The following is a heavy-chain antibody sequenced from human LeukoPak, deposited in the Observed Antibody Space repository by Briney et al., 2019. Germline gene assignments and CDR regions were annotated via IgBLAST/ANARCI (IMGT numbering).Heavy chain of an antibody. CDR1: GGTFSSYA. Sequence: SVKVSCKASGGTFSSYAISWVRQAPGQGLEWMGRIIPIFDIANYAQKFQGRVTITADKSTSTAYMELSSLRSEDTAVYYCARETTAAMVTGSDWDCWGQGTLVTVSS. V-gene: IGHV1-69*04. CDR3: ARETTAAMVTGSDWDC. CDR2: IIPIFDIA. J-gene: IGHJ4*02. D-gene: IGHD5-18*01.